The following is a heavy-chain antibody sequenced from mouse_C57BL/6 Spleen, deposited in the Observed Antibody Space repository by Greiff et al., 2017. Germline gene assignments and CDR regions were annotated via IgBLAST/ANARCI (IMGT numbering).Heavy chain of an antibody. J-gene: IGHJ4*01. CDR3: ANPGYAMDY. CDR2: INPYNGGT. Sequence: EVQLQQSGPVLVKPGASVKMSCKASGYTFTDYYMNWVKQSHGKSLEWIGVINPYNGGTSYNQKFKGKATLTVDKSSSTAYMELNSLTSEDSAVYYCANPGYAMDYWGQGTSVTVSS. CDR1: GYTFTDYY. V-gene: IGHV1-19*01.